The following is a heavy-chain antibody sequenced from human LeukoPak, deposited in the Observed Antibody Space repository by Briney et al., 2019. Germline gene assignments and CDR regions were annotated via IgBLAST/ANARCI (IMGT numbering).Heavy chain of an antibody. J-gene: IGHJ4*02. Sequence: GGSLRLSCAASGFTFSSYAMSWVRQAPGKGLEWVSAISGSGGSTYYADSVKGRFTISRDNSKNTLYLQMNSLRAEDTAVYYCAKEKTSGITMIVVVNDYFDYWGQGTLVTVSS. V-gene: IGHV3-23*01. CDR2: ISGSGGST. D-gene: IGHD3-22*01. CDR1: GFTFSSYA. CDR3: AKEKTSGITMIVVVNDYFDY.